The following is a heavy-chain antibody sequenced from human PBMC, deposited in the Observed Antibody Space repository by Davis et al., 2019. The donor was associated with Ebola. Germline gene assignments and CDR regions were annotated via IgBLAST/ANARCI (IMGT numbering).Heavy chain of an antibody. Sequence: MPSETLSLTCTVPGGSISSSSYYWGWIRQPPGKGLEWIGSIYYSGSTYYNPSLKSRVTISVDTSKNQFSLKLSSVTAADTAVYYCARQWVVPAAISGDYYYYGMDVWGQGTTVTVSS. J-gene: IGHJ6*02. D-gene: IGHD2-2*01. CDR1: GGSISSSSYY. CDR2: IYYSGST. V-gene: IGHV4-39*01. CDR3: ARQWVVPAAISGDYYYYGMDV.